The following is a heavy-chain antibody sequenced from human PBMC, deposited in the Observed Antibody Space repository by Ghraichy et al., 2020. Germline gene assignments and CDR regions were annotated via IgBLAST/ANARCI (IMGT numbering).Heavy chain of an antibody. CDR1: GGSFSGYA. Sequence: SVKVSCKVSGGSFSGYAISWVRQAPGQGLEWMGGILPVFNTVDYAQKFQGRVTITADRSTSTAYMELSSLRSEDTAVYYCAKEVGATRYGDNSGWYSNFFDPWGQGTLVTVSS. J-gene: IGHJ5*02. D-gene: IGHD6-19*01. CDR3: AKEVGATRYGDNSGWYSNFFDP. CDR2: ILPVFNTV. V-gene: IGHV1-69*06.